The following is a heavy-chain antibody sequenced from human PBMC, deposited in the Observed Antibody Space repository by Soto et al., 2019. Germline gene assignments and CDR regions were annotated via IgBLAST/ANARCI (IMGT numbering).Heavy chain of an antibody. CDR2: ISSSSSYT. Sequence: LRLSCAAPGFTFSDYYMSWIRQAPGKGLAWVSYISSSSSYTNYADSVKGRFTISRDNAKNSLYLQMNSLRAEDTAVYYCARGMDYYDSSGYSWGQGTLVTVSS. CDR3: ARGMDYYDSSGYS. CDR1: GFTFSDYY. V-gene: IGHV3-11*06. J-gene: IGHJ4*02. D-gene: IGHD3-22*01.